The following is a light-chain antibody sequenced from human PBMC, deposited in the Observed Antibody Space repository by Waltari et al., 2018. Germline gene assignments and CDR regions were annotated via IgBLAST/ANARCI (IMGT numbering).Light chain of an antibody. CDR1: QGISSF. Sequence: QLTQSPSSLSASVGDRVTITCRSSQGISSFLAWYQQKAGKAPKLLISAASTLQSGVPSRFSGSGSGTDFTLTISSLQPEDVATYYCHKYTSAPFFGGGTKVEI. V-gene: IGKV1-27*01. CDR2: AAS. CDR3: HKYTSAPF. J-gene: IGKJ4*01.